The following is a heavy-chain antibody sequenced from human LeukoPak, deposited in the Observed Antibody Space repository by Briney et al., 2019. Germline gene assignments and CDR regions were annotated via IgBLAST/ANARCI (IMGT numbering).Heavy chain of an antibody. Sequence: GGSLRLSCAASGFTVSSYSMMWLRQAPGKGLEWVLVISGAGGTTLYADSVKGRFTISRDNSKNTLYLQMSSLRAEDTAVYYCARDPNGDYIGAFEIWGQGTMVTVSS. J-gene: IGHJ3*02. CDR3: ARDPNGDYIGAFEI. V-gene: IGHV3-23*01. CDR2: ISGAGGTT. CDR1: GFTVSSYS. D-gene: IGHD4-17*01.